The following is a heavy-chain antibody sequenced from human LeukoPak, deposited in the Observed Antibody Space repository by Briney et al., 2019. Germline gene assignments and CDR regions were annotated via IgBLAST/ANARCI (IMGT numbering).Heavy chain of an antibody. D-gene: IGHD3-10*01. CDR2: ISAYSGNT. Sequence: ASVKVSCKASGYTFTSYGISWVRQAPGQGLEWMGWISAYSGNTNYAQKLQGRVTMTTDTSTSTAYMELRSLRSDDTAVYYCARVCRYYYGSGSYPNYFDYWGQGTLVTVSS. CDR1: GYTFTSYG. J-gene: IGHJ4*02. CDR3: ARVCRYYYGSGSYPNYFDY. V-gene: IGHV1-18*01.